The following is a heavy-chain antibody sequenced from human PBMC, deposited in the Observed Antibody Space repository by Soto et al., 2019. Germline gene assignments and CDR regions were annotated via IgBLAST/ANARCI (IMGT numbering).Heavy chain of an antibody. CDR2: IKSKTDGGTT. Sequence: GGSLRLSCAASGFTFSNAWMNWVRQAPGKRLEWVGRIKSKTDGGTTDYAAPVKGRFTISRDDSKNTLYLQMNSLKTEDTAVYYCTTDPSVVVVAAAPKYFDYWGQGTLVTVSS. D-gene: IGHD2-15*01. CDR3: TTDPSVVVVAAAPKYFDY. CDR1: GFTFSNAW. V-gene: IGHV3-15*07. J-gene: IGHJ4*02.